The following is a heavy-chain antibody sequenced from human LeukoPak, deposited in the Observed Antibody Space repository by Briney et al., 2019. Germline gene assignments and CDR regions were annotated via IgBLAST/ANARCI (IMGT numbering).Heavy chain of an antibody. V-gene: IGHV3-53*01. Sequence: GGSLRLSCAASGFTVSSNYMSWVRQAPGKGLEWVSVIYSGGSTYYADSVKGRFTISRDNSKNTLYLQMNSLRAEDTAVYHCARGAVTTNYYYGMDVWGQGTTVTVSS. CDR3: ARGAVTTNYYYGMDV. CDR2: IYSGGST. D-gene: IGHD4-17*01. J-gene: IGHJ6*02. CDR1: GFTVSSNY.